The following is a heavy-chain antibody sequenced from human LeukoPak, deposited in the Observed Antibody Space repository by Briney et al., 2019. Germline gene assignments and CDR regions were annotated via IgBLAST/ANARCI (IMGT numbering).Heavy chain of an antibody. CDR1: GGSFSGYY. D-gene: IGHD3-10*01. Sequence: SETLSLTCAVYGGSFSGYYWSWIRQPPGKGLEWIGSIYYSGSTYYNPSLKSRVTISVDTSKNQFSLKLSSVTAADTAVYYCARQPKSLYYYGSGSLSRGAFDIWGQGTMVTVSS. J-gene: IGHJ3*02. CDR3: ARQPKSLYYYGSGSLSRGAFDI. V-gene: IGHV4-34*01. CDR2: IYYSGST.